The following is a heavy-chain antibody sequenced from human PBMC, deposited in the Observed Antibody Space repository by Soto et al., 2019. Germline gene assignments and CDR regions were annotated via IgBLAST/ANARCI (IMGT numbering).Heavy chain of an antibody. CDR1: GDSISSGGYY. V-gene: IGHV4-31*03. D-gene: IGHD1-7*01. CDR2: IYDNGGA. Sequence: SETLSLTCTVSGDSISSGGYYWSWIRQHPGKGLEWIGYIYDNGGAYYSPSLKGRVVISVDRSENQFSLRLSSVTAADTAVYYCARVKGGTTRRAFDSWGRGTLVTVSS. CDR3: ARVKGGTTRRAFDS. J-gene: IGHJ4*02.